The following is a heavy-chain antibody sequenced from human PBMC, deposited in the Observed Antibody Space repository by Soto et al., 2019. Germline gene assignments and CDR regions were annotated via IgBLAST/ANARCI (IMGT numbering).Heavy chain of an antibody. CDR3: GRDIPHYCEIAVCLCHGMDV. D-gene: IGHD4-17*01. V-gene: IGHV3-30*04. CDR1: GFTFNVYA. Sequence: QVQLVESGGGVVQPGRSLRLSCAASGFTFNVYAMHWVRQAPGKGLEWVAIISYDGQNKYYAESLKGRFTISRDNSKNTLSRQRSSLRAEDTAVYYCGRDIPHYCEIAVCLCHGMDVWSHGTTFTVSS. J-gene: IGHJ6*02. CDR2: ISYDGQNK.